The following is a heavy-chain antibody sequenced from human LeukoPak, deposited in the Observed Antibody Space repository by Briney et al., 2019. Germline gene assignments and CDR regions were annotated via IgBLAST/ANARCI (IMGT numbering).Heavy chain of an antibody. CDR2: ISGSGGST. D-gene: IGHD3-22*01. CDR3: AKTMYYYDSSGYYYFHH. V-gene: IGHV3-23*01. CDR1: GFSFSSYW. Sequence: GGSLRLSCVASGFSFSSYWMAWVRQAPGKGLEWVSSISGSGGSTYYADSVKGRFTISRDNSKNTLYLQMNSLRAEDMAVYYCAKTMYYYDSSGYYYFHHWGQGTLVTVSS. J-gene: IGHJ1*01.